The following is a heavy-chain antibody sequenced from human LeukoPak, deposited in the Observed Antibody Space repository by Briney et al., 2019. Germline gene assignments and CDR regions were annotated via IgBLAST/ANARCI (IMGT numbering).Heavy chain of an antibody. CDR3: AREGLGSTYYYYGMDV. J-gene: IGHJ6*02. CDR2: ISAYNGNT. CDR1: GYTFTSYG. Sequence: ASVKVSCKASGYTFTSYGISWVRQAPGQGLEWMGWISAYNGNTNYAQKLQGRVTMTTDTSTSTAYMELRSLRSDDTAVYYCAREGLGSTYYYYGMDVWGQGTTVSVSS. V-gene: IGHV1-18*01. D-gene: IGHD6-19*01.